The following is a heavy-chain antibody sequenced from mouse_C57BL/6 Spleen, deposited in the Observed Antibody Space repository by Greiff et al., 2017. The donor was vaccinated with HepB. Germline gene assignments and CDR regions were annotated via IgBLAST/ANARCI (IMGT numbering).Heavy chain of an antibody. CDR1: GYTFTDYY. CDR2: INPNNGGT. J-gene: IGHJ2*01. D-gene: IGHD2-14*01. V-gene: IGHV1-26*01. Sequence: EVQLQQSGPELVKPGASVKISCKASGYTFTDYYMNWVKQSHGKSLEWIGDINPNNGGTSYNQKFKGKATLTVDKSSSTAYMELRSLTSEDSAVYYCASGVLRDYWGQGTTLTVSS. CDR3: ASGVLRDY.